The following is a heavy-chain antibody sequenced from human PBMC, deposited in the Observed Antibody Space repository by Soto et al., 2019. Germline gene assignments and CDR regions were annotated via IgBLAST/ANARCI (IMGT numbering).Heavy chain of an antibody. J-gene: IGHJ5*02. CDR2: IYYSGST. CDR1: GGSVSSGSYY. Sequence: SETLSLTCTVSGGSVSSGSYYWSWIRQPPGKGLEWIGYIYYSGSTNYNPSLKSRVTISVDTSKNQFSLKLSSVTAADTAVYYCARSLITIFGVVNNWFDPWGQGTLVTVSS. CDR3: ARSLITIFGVVNNWFDP. D-gene: IGHD3-3*01. V-gene: IGHV4-61*01.